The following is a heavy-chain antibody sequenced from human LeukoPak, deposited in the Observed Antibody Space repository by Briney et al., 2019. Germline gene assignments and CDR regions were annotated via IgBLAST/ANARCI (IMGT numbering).Heavy chain of an antibody. CDR1: GGSISSYY. J-gene: IGHJ4*02. D-gene: IGHD3-22*01. Sequence: SETLSLTCTVSGGSISSYYWSWIRQPPGKGLEWIGYIYYSGSTYYNPSLKSRVTISVDTSKNQFSLKLSSVTAADTAVYYCARDSSGYYSALGTRWGQGTLVTVSS. V-gene: IGHV4-30-4*01. CDR3: ARDSSGYYSALGTR. CDR2: IYYSGST.